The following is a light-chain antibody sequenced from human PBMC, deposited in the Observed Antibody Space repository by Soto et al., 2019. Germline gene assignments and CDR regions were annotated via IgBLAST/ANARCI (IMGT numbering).Light chain of an antibody. J-gene: IGLJ1*01. CDR3: SSYTSSSTYV. Sequence: QSVLTQPASVSGSPGLSITISCTGTSSDVRGYNYVSWYQQQPGKAPKLMIYEVSNRPSGGSNRFSGSKSDNTASLTISGLQAEDEADYYCSSYTSSSTYVFGTGTQVTVL. V-gene: IGLV2-14*01. CDR1: SSDVRGYNY. CDR2: EVS.